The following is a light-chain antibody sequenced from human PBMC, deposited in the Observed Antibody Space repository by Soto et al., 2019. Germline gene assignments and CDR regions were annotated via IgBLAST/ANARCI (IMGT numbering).Light chain of an antibody. J-gene: IGKJ1*01. CDR2: DAS. CDR3: QHYNSYSEA. V-gene: IGKV3D-15*01. CDR1: QSVSDN. Sequence: EIVMTQYTATLSVSPGERATLSCRSSQSVSDNLAWYQQKPGQAPRLLIYDASNRATGIPARFSGRGSGTDFTLTISSLQPDDFATYYCQHYNSYSEAFGQGTKVDI.